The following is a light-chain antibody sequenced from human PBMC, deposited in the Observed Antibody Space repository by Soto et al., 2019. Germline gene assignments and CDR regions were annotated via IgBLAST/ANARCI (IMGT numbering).Light chain of an antibody. CDR3: GTWDSSLGAGV. J-gene: IGLJ2*01. CDR2: DNN. V-gene: IGLV1-51*01. Sequence: QSVLTQPPSMSAAPGPTVTITCSGSSSNIGNSYVSWYQQLPGTAPKLLIYDNNERPSGIPDRFPGSKSGTSATLGITGLQTGDEADYYCGTWDSSLGAGVFGGGTKLTVL. CDR1: SSNIGNSY.